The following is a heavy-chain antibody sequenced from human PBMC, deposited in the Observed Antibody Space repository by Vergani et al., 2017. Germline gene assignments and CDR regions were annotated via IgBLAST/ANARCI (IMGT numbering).Heavy chain of an antibody. CDR1: GYSFTSYW. CDR3: ARQFGVVVPAASRYYYYMDV. CDR2: IYPGDSDT. Sequence: EVQLVQSGAEVKKPGESLKISCKGSGYSFTSYWIGWVRQMPGKGLEWMGIIYPGDSDTTYSPSFQGQVTISADKSISTACLQWSSLKASDTAMYYCARQFGVVVPAASRYYYYMDVWGKGTTVTVSS. V-gene: IGHV5-51*01. D-gene: IGHD2-2*01. J-gene: IGHJ6*03.